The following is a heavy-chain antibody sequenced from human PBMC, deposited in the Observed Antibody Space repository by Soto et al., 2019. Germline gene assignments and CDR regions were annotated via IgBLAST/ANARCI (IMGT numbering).Heavy chain of an antibody. CDR3: AKYITAATRYFDL. CDR2: TSGDAANT. V-gene: IGHV3-23*01. J-gene: IGHJ2*01. D-gene: IGHD1-20*01. CDR1: GLNFASYA. Sequence: EVQLLESGGGLVQSGGSLRLSCAASGLNFASYAMTWIRQAPGKGLEWVSATSGDAANTQYADSVKGRFTMSRDNSKNTLYLQMNSLRAEDTAVYFCAKYITAATRYFDLWGRGTRVTVSS.